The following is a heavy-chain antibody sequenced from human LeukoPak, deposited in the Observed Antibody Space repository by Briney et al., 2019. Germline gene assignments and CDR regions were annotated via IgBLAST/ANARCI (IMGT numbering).Heavy chain of an antibody. CDR3: ARGSGWHDY. D-gene: IGHD6-19*01. Sequence: GGSLRLSCAASGFAFSTYSMNWVRQAPGKGLEWVSYISSSSSTIYYADSVKGRFTISRDNAKNSLYLQMNSLRAEDTVVYYCARGSGWHDYWGQGTLVTVSS. CDR1: GFAFSTYS. V-gene: IGHV3-48*01. CDR2: ISSSSSTI. J-gene: IGHJ4*02.